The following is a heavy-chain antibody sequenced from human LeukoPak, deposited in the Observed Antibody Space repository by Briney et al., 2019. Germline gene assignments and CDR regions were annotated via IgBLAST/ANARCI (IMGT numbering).Heavy chain of an antibody. V-gene: IGHV3-23*01. CDR3: ANRAAARPGGYYFDY. Sequence: GGSLRLSCAASGFTFSSYAMSWVRQAAGKGLEWVSAISGSGGSTYYADSVKGRFTISRDNSKNTLYLQMNSLRAEDTAVYYCANRAAARPGGYYFDYWGQGTLVTVSS. CDR2: ISGSGGST. CDR1: GFTFSSYA. D-gene: IGHD6-6*01. J-gene: IGHJ4*02.